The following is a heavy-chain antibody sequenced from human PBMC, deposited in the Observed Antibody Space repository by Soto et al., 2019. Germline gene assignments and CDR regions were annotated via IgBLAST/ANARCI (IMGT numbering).Heavy chain of an antibody. V-gene: IGHV3-64D*06. J-gene: IGHJ4*02. Sequence: PGGSLRLSCSASGFTFSGHTMHWVRQAPGKGLEYVSAISSNGRSTNYADSVKGRFTISRDNSKNTLYLQMSSLRVEDTAVYYCVRVAQSGTYWAYPHCDFWGQGTLVTVSS. CDR2: ISSNGRST. D-gene: IGHD1-26*01. CDR3: VRVAQSGTYWAYPHCDF. CDR1: GFTFSGHT.